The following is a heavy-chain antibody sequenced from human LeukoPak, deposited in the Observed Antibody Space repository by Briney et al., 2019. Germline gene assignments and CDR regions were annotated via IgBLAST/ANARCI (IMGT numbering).Heavy chain of an antibody. CDR3: ARAGYTISSYRFDY. CDR1: GGSINSYW. CDR2: FYTTGRT. D-gene: IGHD3-16*02. J-gene: IGHJ4*02. V-gene: IGHV4-4*07. Sequence: SETLSLTCSVSGGSINSYWWSWIRQPAGKGLEFIGRFYTTGRTNYNPSLKSRVSMSVDTSQNKFSLELRSVTAADTAVYFCARAGYTISSYRFDYWGQGALVTVSS.